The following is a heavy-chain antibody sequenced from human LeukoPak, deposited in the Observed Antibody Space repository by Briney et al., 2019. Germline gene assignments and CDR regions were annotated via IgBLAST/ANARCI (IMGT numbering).Heavy chain of an antibody. D-gene: IGHD3-9*01. V-gene: IGHV1-69*05. CDR3: ASTNYDILTGYSAHDY. J-gene: IGHJ4*02. CDR1: GGTFSSYA. CDR2: IIPIFGTA. Sequence: GASVKVSCKASGGTFSSYAISWVRQAPGQGLEWMGGIIPIFGTANYAQKFQGRVTITTDESTSTAYMELSSLRSEDTAVYYCASTNYDILTGYSAHDYWGQGTLVTVSS.